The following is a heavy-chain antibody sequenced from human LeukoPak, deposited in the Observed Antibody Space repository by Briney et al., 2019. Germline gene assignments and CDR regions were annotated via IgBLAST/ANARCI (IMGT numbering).Heavy chain of an antibody. Sequence: GGSLSLSCALSGFTLSAYSMNWVPGARGQGGGWVSYFSICSSVISHTDSVKGRFTIPRDNAKHTLYPQMNSPRAQAPPVYYFASGYSNSTSSPPGDYWGQGTLVTVSS. CDR3: ASGYSNSTSSPPGDY. CDR2: FSICSSVI. CDR1: GFTLSAYS. D-gene: IGHD2/OR15-2a*01. J-gene: IGHJ4*02. V-gene: IGHV3-48*01.